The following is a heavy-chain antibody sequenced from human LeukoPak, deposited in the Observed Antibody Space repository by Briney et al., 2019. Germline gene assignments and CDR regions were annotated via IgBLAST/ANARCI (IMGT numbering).Heavy chain of an antibody. CDR1: GYTFTSYG. CDR2: ISAYNGNT. J-gene: IGHJ5*02. D-gene: IGHD3-9*01. CDR3: ARDYYDILTGYYPWFDP. V-gene: IGHV1-18*01. Sequence: ASVKVSCKASGYTFTSYGISWVRQAPGQGLEWMGWISAYNGNTNYAQKLQGRVTMTTDTSTSTAYMELRSLRSDDTAVYYCARDYYDILTGYYPWFDPWGQGTLVTVSS.